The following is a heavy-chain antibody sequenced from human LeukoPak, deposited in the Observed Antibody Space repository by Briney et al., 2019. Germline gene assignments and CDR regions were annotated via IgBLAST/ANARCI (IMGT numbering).Heavy chain of an antibody. CDR2: ISSSSSYI. V-gene: IGHV3-21*01. CDR1: GFTFSSYS. D-gene: IGHD3-22*01. J-gene: IGHJ4*02. CDR3: ARERYDSSGPYYFDY. Sequence: PGGSLRLSCAASGFTFSSYSMNWVRQAPGKGLEWVSSISSSSSYIYYADSVKGRFTISRDNAKNSLYLQMNSLRAEDTAVYYCARERYDSSGPYYFDYWGQGTLVTVSS.